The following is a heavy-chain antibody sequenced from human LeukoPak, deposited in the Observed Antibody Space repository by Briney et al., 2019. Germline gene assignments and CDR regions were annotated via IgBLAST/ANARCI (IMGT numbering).Heavy chain of an antibody. CDR2: ISCDGGST. D-gene: IGHD3-9*01. Sequence: PGGSLRLSCAASGFTFDDYTMHWVRQAPGKGLEWVSLISCDGGSTYYADSVKGRFTISRDNSKNTLYLQMNSLRTEHTALYYCAKDQFSDYAIFSQPSYYYYGMDVWGQGTTVTVSS. V-gene: IGHV3-43*01. CDR1: GFTFDDYT. CDR3: AKDQFSDYAIFSQPSYYYYGMDV. J-gene: IGHJ6*02.